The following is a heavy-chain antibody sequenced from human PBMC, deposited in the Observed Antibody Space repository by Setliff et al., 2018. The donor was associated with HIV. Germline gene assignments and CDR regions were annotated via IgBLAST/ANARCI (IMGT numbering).Heavy chain of an antibody. CDR3: ARVRLYNAALDY. D-gene: IGHD3-10*01. J-gene: IGHJ4*02. CDR1: GFTFDYHA. V-gene: IGHV3-23*01. CDR2: ISGSGGST. Sequence: GGSLRLSCVASGFTFDYHAMTWVRQAPGKGLEWVSGISGSGGSTYHADSVKGRFTLSRDSSKNTLSLQMNSLRPEDTAVYYCARVRLYNAALDYWGQGTLVTVSS.